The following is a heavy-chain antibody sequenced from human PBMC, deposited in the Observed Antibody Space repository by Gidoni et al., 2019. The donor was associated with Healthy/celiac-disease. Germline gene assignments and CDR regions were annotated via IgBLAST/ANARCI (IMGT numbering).Heavy chain of an antibody. CDR1: GFTFRSYA. CDR3: AKDDCSSTSCYTEAEYFQH. Sequence: EVQLLESGGGLVQPGGSLRLSCEASGFTFRSYAMSWVRQAPGKGLEWVSAISGSGGSTYYADSVKGRFTISRDNSKNTLYLQMNSLRAEDTAVYYCAKDDCSSTSCYTEAEYFQHWGQGTLVTVSS. D-gene: IGHD2-2*02. V-gene: IGHV3-23*01. CDR2: ISGSGGST. J-gene: IGHJ1*01.